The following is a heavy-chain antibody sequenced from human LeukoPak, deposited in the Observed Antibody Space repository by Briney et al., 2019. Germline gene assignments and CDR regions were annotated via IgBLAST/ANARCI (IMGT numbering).Heavy chain of an antibody. J-gene: IGHJ4*02. D-gene: IGHD6-19*01. CDR1: GFTFSSYS. V-gene: IGHV3-21*01. Sequence: GGSLRLSCAASGFTFSSYSMNWVRQAPGKGLEWVSSISSSSSYIYYADSVKGRFTISRDNAKNSLYLEMNSLRAEDTAVYYCARQRLVRDPGDYWGQGTLVTVSS. CDR3: ARQRLVRDPGDY. CDR2: ISSSSSYI.